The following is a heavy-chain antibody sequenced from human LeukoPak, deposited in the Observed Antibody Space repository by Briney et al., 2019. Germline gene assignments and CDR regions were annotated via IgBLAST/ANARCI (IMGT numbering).Heavy chain of an antibody. CDR2: IYSGGTT. J-gene: IGHJ3*02. D-gene: IGHD4-17*01. V-gene: IGHV3-53*01. CDR1: GFIVSSNY. Sequence: GGSLRLSCAASGFIVSSNYMSWVRRAPGKGLEWVSVIYSGGTTYYADSVKGRFTISRDNPNNTLYLQMNSLRAEDTAVYYCARGPVTRFEIWGQGTMVTVSS. CDR3: ARGPVTRFEI.